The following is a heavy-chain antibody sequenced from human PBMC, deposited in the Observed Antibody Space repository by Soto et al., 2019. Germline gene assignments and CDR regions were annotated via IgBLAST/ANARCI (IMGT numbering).Heavy chain of an antibody. CDR2: INGDGSST. CDR3: ARVQGDCSSVTCYPSH. CDR1: GFTFINYW. J-gene: IGHJ4*02. V-gene: IGHV3-74*01. Sequence: EVQLVESGGGLVQPGGSLRLSCAASGFTFINYWMYWVRQVPGKGLVWVSRINGDGSSTSYADSVKGRFTISRDNAKNTLYLQMNSLRDEDTAVYYCARVQGDCSSVTCYPSHGGQGTLVTASS. D-gene: IGHD2-2*01.